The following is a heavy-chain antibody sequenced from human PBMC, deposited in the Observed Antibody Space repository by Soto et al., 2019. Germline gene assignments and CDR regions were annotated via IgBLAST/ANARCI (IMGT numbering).Heavy chain of an antibody. J-gene: IGHJ5*02. CDR3: ARGGRRFPLIVVVPSVFDP. V-gene: IGHV4-39*07. CDR2: IYHSGDT. Sequence: PSETLSLTCTVSGGSISSGDYYWSWIRRPPGKGLEWIGEIYHSGDTNYNPSLKRRVTISIDTSKNQFFLKLTSVTAADTALYYCARGGRRFPLIVVVPSVFDPWGQGTLVTVSS. D-gene: IGHD3-22*01. CDR1: GGSISSGDYY.